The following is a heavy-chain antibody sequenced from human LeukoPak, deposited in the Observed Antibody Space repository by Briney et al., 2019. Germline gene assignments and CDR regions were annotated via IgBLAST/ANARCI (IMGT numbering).Heavy chain of an antibody. CDR3: ARQNDFRLDY. CDR2: IYPGDSDT. CDR1: GYTFSSYW. V-gene: IGHV5-51*01. D-gene: IGHD3-3*01. Sequence: GESLKISCKGSGYTFSSYWIGWVRQMPGKGLEWMGIIYPGDSDTRYSPPLQGQVTISVDTSIGTAYLQWSSLKASDTAIYYCARQNDFRLDYWGQGTLVTVSP. J-gene: IGHJ4*02.